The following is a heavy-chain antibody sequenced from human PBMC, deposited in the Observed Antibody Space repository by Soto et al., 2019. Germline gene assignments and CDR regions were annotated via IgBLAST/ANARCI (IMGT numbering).Heavy chain of an antibody. Sequence: ASVKVSCKASGYTFTSYGMSWVRQAPGQGLEWMGWISAYNGNTNYAQKLQGRVTMTTDTSTSTAYMELRSLRSDDTAVYYCARAGYFDWLLYPIKFDYWGQGTLVTVSS. V-gene: IGHV1-18*01. J-gene: IGHJ4*02. CDR1: GYTFTSYG. CDR2: ISAYNGNT. CDR3: ARAGYFDWLLYPIKFDY. D-gene: IGHD3-9*01.